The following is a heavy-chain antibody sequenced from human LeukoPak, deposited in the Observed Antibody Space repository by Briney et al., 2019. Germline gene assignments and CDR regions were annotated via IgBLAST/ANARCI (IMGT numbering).Heavy chain of an antibody. D-gene: IGHD3-22*01. V-gene: IGHV3-23*01. J-gene: IGHJ5*02. CDR2: ISGSGGST. CDR1: GFTVSSNY. Sequence: QPGGSLRLSCAASGFTVSSNYMSWVRQAPGKGLEWVSAISGSGGSTYYADSVKGRFTISRDNSKNTLYLQMNSLRAEDTAVYYCAKDGSEYYYDSSGYGTWGQGTLVTVSS. CDR3: AKDGSEYYYDSSGYGT.